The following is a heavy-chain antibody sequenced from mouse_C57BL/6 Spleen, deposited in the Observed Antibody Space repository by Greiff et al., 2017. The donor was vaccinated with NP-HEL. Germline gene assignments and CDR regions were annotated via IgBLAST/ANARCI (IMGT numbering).Heavy chain of an antibody. J-gene: IGHJ3*01. D-gene: IGHD2-4*01. V-gene: IGHV1-26*01. CDR2: INPNNGGT. CDR1: GYTFTDYY. CDR3: ARPYDYDWGAY. Sequence: EVQLQQSGPELVKPGASVKISCTASGYTFTDYYMNWVTQSPGKSLEWIGDINPNNGGTRYNQKFQGKATLTVDKSSSTAYMELRSLTSEDSAVYYCARPYDYDWGAYWGQGTLVTVAA.